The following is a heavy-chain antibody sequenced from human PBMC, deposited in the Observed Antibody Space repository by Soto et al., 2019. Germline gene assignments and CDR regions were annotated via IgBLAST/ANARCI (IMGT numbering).Heavy chain of an antibody. CDR3: ARDRSRLIAAAGHNWFDP. V-gene: IGHV4-59*01. CDR2: IYYSGST. J-gene: IGHJ5*02. D-gene: IGHD6-13*01. Sequence: SETLSLTCTVSGGSISSYYWSWIRQPPGKGLEWIGYIYYSGSTNYNPSLKSRVTISVDTSKNQFSLKLSSVTAADTAVYYCARDRSRLIAAAGHNWFDPWGQGTLVTVSS. CDR1: GGSISSYY.